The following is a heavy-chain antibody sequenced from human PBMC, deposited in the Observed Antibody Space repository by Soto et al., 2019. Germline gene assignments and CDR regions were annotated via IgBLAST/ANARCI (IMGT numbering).Heavy chain of an antibody. CDR1: GGSISSSSYY. D-gene: IGHD6-19*01. CDR2: IFYTGDT. CDR3: VRDRQQWLESRSFYYYGMDV. V-gene: IGHV4-30-4*01. Sequence: PSETLSLTCTVSGGSISSSSYYWTWIRQPPGKGLEWIGNIFYTGDTNYNPSLQSRVSISVDTSKNQISLNLISLTAADTAVYYCVRDRQQWLESRSFYYYGMDVWGQGTTVTVSS. J-gene: IGHJ6*02.